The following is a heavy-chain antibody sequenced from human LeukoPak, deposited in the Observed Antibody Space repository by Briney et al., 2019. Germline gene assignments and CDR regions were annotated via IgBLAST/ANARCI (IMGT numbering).Heavy chain of an antibody. Sequence: GSSVKVSCKASGGTXSSYAISGVRQAPGQGLEWMGGIIPIFGTANYAQKFQGRVTITADESTSTAYMELSSLRSEDTAVYYCARGPIRRFGFDYWGQGTLVTVSS. V-gene: IGHV1-69*01. CDR3: ARGPIRRFGFDY. J-gene: IGHJ4*02. CDR1: GGTXSSYA. D-gene: IGHD3-10*01. CDR2: IIPIFGTA.